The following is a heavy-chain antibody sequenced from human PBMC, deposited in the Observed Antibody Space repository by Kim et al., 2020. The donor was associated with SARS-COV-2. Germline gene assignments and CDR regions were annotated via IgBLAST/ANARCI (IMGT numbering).Heavy chain of an antibody. D-gene: IGHD3-16*02. J-gene: IGHJ4*02. CDR3: ARDADYVWGSYRWYYFDY. V-gene: IGHV3-21*01. CDR1: GFTFSSYS. Sequence: AGSLRLSCAASGFTFSSYSMNWVRQAPGKGLEWVSSISSSSSYIYYADSVKGRFTISRDNAKNSLYLQMNSLRAEDTAVYYCARDADYVWGSYRWYYFDYWGQGTLVTVSS. CDR2: ISSSSSYI.